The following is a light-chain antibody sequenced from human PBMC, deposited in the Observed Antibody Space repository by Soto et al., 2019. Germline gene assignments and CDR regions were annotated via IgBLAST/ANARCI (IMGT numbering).Light chain of an antibody. CDR1: QSVNSDY. V-gene: IGKV3-20*01. J-gene: IGKJ5*01. CDR2: GAS. CDR3: HHYGGSPIT. Sequence: EIVLTQSPGTLSLSPGERATLSCRASQSVNSDYLGWFQQKPGQAPRLLIYGASTRATGIPDRFSGSGSGTDFTLTISRLEPEDCAVYYCHHYGGSPITFGQGTRLDIK.